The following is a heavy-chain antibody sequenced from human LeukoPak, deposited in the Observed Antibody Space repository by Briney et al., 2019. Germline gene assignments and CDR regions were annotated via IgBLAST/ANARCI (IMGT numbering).Heavy chain of an antibody. Sequence: PSETLSLTCAVYDGSFSGYYWSWIRQPPGKGLEWIGEINHSGSTNYKPSLKSRVTISVDTSKNQFSLKLSSVTAADTAVYYCARGGYYGSGNDFRFDPWGQGTLVTVSS. CDR2: INHSGST. D-gene: IGHD3-10*01. CDR1: DGSFSGYY. V-gene: IGHV4-34*01. CDR3: ARGGYYGSGNDFRFDP. J-gene: IGHJ5*02.